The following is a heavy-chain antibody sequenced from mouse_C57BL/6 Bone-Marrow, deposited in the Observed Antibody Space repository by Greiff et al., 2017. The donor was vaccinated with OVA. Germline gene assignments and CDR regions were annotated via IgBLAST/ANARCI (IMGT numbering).Heavy chain of an antibody. V-gene: IGHV6-3*01. CDR2: IRLKSDNYAT. CDR1: GFTFSNYW. CDR3: TRGNLFAY. J-gene: IGHJ3*01. Sequence: EVKVEESGGGLVQPGGSMKLSCVASGFTFSNYWMNWVRQSPEKGLEWVAQIRLKSDNYATHYAESVKGRFTISRDDSKSSVYLQMNNLRAEDTGIYYCTRGNLFAYWGQGTLVTVSA. D-gene: IGHD2-1*01.